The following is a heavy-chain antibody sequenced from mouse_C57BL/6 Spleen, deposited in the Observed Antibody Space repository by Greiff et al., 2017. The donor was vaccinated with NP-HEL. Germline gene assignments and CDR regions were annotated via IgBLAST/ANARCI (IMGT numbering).Heavy chain of an antibody. Sequence: QVQLQQSGAELARPGASVKMSCKASGYTFTSYTMHWVKQRPGQGLEWIGYINPSSGYTKYNQKFKDKATLTADKSSSTAYRQLSSLTSEDSAVYYCARSGGVTPRNYYAMDYWGQGTSVTVSS. D-gene: IGHD2-12*01. CDR3: ARSGGVTPRNYYAMDY. CDR1: GYTFTSYT. CDR2: INPSSGYT. V-gene: IGHV1-4*01. J-gene: IGHJ4*01.